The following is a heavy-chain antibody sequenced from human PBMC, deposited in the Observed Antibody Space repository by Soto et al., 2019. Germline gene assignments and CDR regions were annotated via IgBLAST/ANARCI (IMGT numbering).Heavy chain of an antibody. V-gene: IGHV3-23*01. CDR2: ISGSGGGT. J-gene: IGHJ5*02. CDR1: GFTFTSYG. D-gene: IGHD2-21*01. Sequence: LRLSSAASGFTFTSYGMSWYRQSPGEGLEWVSDISGSGGGTRYADSVKGRFAISRDNSKSTLFLEMSSLRVEDTAVYYCANDHLAEVMGAAGSWGQGALVTVSS. CDR3: ANDHLAEVMGAAGS.